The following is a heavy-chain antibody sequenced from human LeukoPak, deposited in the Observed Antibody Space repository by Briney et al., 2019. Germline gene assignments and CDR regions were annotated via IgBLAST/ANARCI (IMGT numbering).Heavy chain of an antibody. CDR1: GFTFSDYS. CDR3: VRVGGAFDV. V-gene: IGHV3-48*01. D-gene: IGHD3-16*01. J-gene: IGHJ3*01. Sequence: PGGSLRLSCAASGFTFSDYSMNWVRQAPGKGLEWISYISSSTSTIYYADSVKGRFTISRDNAKNSLYMEMNSLRAEDTAVHYCVRVGGAFDVWGQGTMVTVSS. CDR2: ISSSTSTI.